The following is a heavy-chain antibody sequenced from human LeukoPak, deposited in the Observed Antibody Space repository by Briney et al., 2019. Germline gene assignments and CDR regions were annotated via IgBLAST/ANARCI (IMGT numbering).Heavy chain of an antibody. Sequence: SQTLSLTCTVSGGSISSGDYYWSWIRQPPGKGLEWIGYIYYSGSTYYNPSLKSRVTISVDTSKNQFSLKLSSVTAADTAVYYCARGLHIVVVPAGFDPWGQGTLVTVSS. CDR2: IYYSGST. CDR1: GGSISSGDYY. D-gene: IGHD2-2*01. J-gene: IGHJ5*02. V-gene: IGHV4-30-4*01. CDR3: ARGLHIVVVPAGFDP.